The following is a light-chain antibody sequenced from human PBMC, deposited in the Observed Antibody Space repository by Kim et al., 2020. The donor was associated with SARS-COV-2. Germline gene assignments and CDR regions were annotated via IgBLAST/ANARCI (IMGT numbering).Light chain of an antibody. CDR2: GAS. Sequence: EIVMTPSPATLSVSPGERATLSCRASQSVSSNLAWYQQKPGQAPRLLLYGASTRATDIPARFSGSGSGTEFTLTISSLQSEDFAVYYCQQYNNVYTFGQGTKLEI. CDR3: QQYNNVYT. J-gene: IGKJ2*01. V-gene: IGKV3-15*01. CDR1: QSVSSN.